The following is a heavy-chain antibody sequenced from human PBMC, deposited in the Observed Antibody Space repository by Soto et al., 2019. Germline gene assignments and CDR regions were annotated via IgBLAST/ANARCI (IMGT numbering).Heavy chain of an antibody. J-gene: IGHJ2*01. CDR3: AAPDFGDYWYFDL. Sequence: QMQLVQSGPEVKKPGTSVKVSCKASGCTFSSSIVQWVREARGQRLEWIGWIVVGSGHTNYEQKFQERVTISRDMSTSTAYMELSSLRSEDTAVYYCAAPDFGDYWYFDLWGRGTLVTASS. V-gene: IGHV1-58*01. CDR1: GCTFSSSI. CDR2: IVVGSGHT. D-gene: IGHD4-17*01.